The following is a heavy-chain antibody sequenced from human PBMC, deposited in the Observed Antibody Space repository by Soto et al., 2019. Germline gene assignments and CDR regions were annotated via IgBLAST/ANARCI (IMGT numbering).Heavy chain of an antibody. J-gene: IGHJ6*02. CDR2: IIPIFGTA. D-gene: IGHD6-6*01. V-gene: IGHV1-69*01. CDR1: GGTFSSYA. Sequence: QVQLVQSGAEVKKPGSSVKVSCKASGGTFSSYAISWVRQAPGQGLEWMGGIIPIFGTADYAQNFQGRVTITADESTSTAYMELSSLRSEDTAVFYCASGMLEIGARRSYFYGLDVWGQGATVTVSS. CDR3: ASGMLEIGARRSYFYGLDV.